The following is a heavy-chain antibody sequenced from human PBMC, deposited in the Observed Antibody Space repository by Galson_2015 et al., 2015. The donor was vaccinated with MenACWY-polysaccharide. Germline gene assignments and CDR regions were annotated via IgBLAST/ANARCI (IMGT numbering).Heavy chain of an antibody. J-gene: IGHJ4*02. CDR1: GFTVSSNY. D-gene: IGHD6-19*01. CDR2: IYSAGST. Sequence: SLRLSCAASGFTVSSNYMTWVRQAPGKGLEWVSVIYSAGSTYYADSVKGRFSISRDNSKNMLYLQMSSLRAEDTAVYYCAIDDRAVAAVDYCNPGPLVAVSS. CDR3: AIDDRAVAAVDY. V-gene: IGHV3-66*01.